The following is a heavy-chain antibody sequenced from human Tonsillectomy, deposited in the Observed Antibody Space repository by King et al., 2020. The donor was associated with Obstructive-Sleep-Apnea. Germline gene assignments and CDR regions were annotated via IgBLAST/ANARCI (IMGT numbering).Heavy chain of an antibody. J-gene: IGHJ4*02. CDR3: ARVWIPGWGFHY. Sequence: QLQESGPGLVKPSETMSLTCTVSGDSMSGRYWSWIRQAAGEGLEWIGRIYARGSTDYNPSLKSRVTMSVDTSENTFSLKLTSMTAADTAVYYCARVWIPGWGFHYWGQGKLVIVSS. V-gene: IGHV4-4*07. CDR1: GDSMSGRY. CDR2: IYARGST. D-gene: IGHD3-16*01.